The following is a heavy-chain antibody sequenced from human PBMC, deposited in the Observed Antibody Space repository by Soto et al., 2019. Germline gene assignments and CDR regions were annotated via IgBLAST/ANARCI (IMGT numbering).Heavy chain of an antibody. D-gene: IGHD2-15*01. V-gene: IGHV1-69*02. CDR1: GGTFSSYT. J-gene: IGHJ4*02. CDR2: IIPILGIA. Sequence: QVQLVQSGAEVEKPGSSVKVSCKASGGTFSSYTISWVRQAPGQGLEWMGRIIPILGIANYAQKFQGRVTITADKSTSTAYMELSSLRSEDTAVYYCAIKGYCSGGSCSYFDYWGQGTLVTVSS. CDR3: AIKGYCSGGSCSYFDY.